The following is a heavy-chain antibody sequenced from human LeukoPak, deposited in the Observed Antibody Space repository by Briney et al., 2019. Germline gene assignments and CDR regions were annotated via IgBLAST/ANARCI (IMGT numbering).Heavy chain of an antibody. CDR2: ISSSSSYI. Sequence: GGSLRLSCAASGFNFSSYSMNWVRPAPRKGLEWVSSISSSSSYIYYADSVKGRFTISRDNAKNSLYLQMNSLRAEDTAVYYCARPAGSWFDPWGQGTLVTVSS. V-gene: IGHV3-21*01. D-gene: IGHD3-10*01. CDR3: ARPAGSWFDP. CDR1: GFNFSSYS. J-gene: IGHJ5*02.